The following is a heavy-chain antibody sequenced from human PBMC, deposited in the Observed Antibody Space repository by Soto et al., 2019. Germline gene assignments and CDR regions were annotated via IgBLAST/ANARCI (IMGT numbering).Heavy chain of an antibody. CDR2: IYPSDSDT. CDR1: GYNFAGYC. Sequence: AESLNISCKVSGYNFAGYCIAWVLQMPGKGLELMGIIYPSDSDTRYRPSFQGQVTISADKSISSAYLQWSSLRASDTAMYYCARGGVSTRTFDYWGQGPPVTVSS. D-gene: IGHD3-3*01. J-gene: IGHJ4*02. CDR3: ARGGVSTRTFDY. V-gene: IGHV5-51*01.